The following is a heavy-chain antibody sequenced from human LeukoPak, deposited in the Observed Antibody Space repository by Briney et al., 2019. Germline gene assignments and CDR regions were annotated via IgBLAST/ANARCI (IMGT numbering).Heavy chain of an antibody. Sequence: GGSLRLSCAASGFTFDSYWMSWVRQAPGKGLEWVANIKQDGNEKYYVDSVKGRFTIYRDNAENSLYLQMNSLRAEGTAVYYCTRDPLTQNDYWGQGTLVTVSS. D-gene: IGHD1-14*01. J-gene: IGHJ4*02. V-gene: IGHV3-7*01. CDR3: TRDPLTQNDY. CDR1: GFTFDSYW. CDR2: IKQDGNEK.